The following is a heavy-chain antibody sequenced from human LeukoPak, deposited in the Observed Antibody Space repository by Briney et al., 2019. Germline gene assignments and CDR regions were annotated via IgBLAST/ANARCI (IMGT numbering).Heavy chain of an antibody. CDR2: ISAYNGNT. CDR1: GYTFTSYG. Sequence: GASVKVSCKASGYTFTSYGISWVRQAPGQGLEWMGWISAYNGNTNYALKLQGRVTMTTDTSTSTAYMELRSLRSDDTAVYYCAREGSMTTVTHFDYWGQGTLVTVSS. D-gene: IGHD4-17*01. CDR3: AREGSMTTVTHFDY. V-gene: IGHV1-18*01. J-gene: IGHJ4*02.